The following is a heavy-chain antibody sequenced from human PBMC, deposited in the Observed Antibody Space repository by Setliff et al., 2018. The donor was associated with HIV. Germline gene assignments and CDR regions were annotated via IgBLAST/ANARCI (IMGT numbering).Heavy chain of an antibody. CDR2: ISYGGGHK. D-gene: IGHD3-22*01. V-gene: IGHV3-30*04. J-gene: IGHJ4*02. CDR1: GFTFSTYI. Sequence: PGGSLRLSCAASGFTFSTYIMHWVRQAPGKGLEWVAVISYGGGHKYYADSVKGRFTISRDNAKKSVYLQMNSLRAEDTAVYYCARGYYDSSGYYPWLLWGQGTLVTVSS. CDR3: ARGYYDSSGYYPWLL.